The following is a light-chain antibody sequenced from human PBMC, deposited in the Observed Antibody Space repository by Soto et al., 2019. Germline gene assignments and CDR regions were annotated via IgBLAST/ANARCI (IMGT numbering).Light chain of an antibody. CDR1: SSDVGSYNL. CDR2: EGS. V-gene: IGLV2-23*01. Sequence: QSALTQPASVSGSPGQSITISCPGTSSDVGSYNLVAWYQQHPGKAPKLMIYEGSKRPSGVSNRFSGSKSGNTASLTISGLQADDEADYYCCSYAGSSTWVFGGGTKVTVL. J-gene: IGLJ3*02. CDR3: CSYAGSSTWV.